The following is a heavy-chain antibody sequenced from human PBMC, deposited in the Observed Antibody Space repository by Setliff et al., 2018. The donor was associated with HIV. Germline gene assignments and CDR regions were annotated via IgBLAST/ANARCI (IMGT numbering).Heavy chain of an antibody. Sequence: PGGSLRLSCAASGFTFNTYAMSWVRQAPGKGLEWVSAISGSGRNTYYADSVKGRVTISRDNSKNTVSLQMNSLTAEDTAKYFCAKDHHALYIAVAGTPYKWGQGTLVTVS. CDR3: AKDHHALYIAVAGTPYK. V-gene: IGHV3-23*01. J-gene: IGHJ1*01. CDR2: ISGSGRNT. CDR1: GFTFNTYA. D-gene: IGHD6-19*01.